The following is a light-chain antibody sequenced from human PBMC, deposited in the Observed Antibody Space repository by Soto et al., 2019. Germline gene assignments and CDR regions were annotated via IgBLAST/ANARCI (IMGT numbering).Light chain of an antibody. CDR3: QQYNNWPYT. J-gene: IGKJ2*01. Sequence: EIVMTQSPATLSVSPGERATLSCRASQSVSSNLAWYQQKPGQAPRLLIYGASTRATGIPDRFSGSGSGTEFTLTISSLRSEDFAVYYCQQYNNWPYTFGQGTKLEIK. V-gene: IGKV3-15*01. CDR2: GAS. CDR1: QSVSSN.